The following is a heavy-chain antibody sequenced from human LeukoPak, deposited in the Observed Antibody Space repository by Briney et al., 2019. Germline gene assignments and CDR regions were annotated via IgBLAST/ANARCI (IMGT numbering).Heavy chain of an antibody. CDR2: ISGSGGST. V-gene: IGHV3-23*01. J-gene: IGHJ6*02. Sequence: GGSLRLSCAASGFTFSSYAMSWVRQAPGKGLEWVSAISGSGGSTYYADSVKGRFTISRDNPKNTLYLQMNSLRAEDTAVYYCAKAPYYYYGMDVWGQGTTVTVSS. CDR1: GFTFSSYA. CDR3: AKAPYYYYGMDV.